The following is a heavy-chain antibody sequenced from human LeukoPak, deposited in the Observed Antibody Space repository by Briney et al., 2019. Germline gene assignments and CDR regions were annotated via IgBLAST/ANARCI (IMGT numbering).Heavy chain of an antibody. Sequence: PGGSLRLSCAASGFTFSNYVMHWVRQATGKGLEWVSAIGTAGDTYYPGSVRGRFTMSRENAKNSLYLQMNSLAAGDTAVYYCARGSNTHFDYWGQGILVTVSS. D-gene: IGHD2-8*01. CDR2: IGTAGDT. CDR1: GFTFSNYV. V-gene: IGHV3-13*04. CDR3: ARGSNTHFDY. J-gene: IGHJ4*02.